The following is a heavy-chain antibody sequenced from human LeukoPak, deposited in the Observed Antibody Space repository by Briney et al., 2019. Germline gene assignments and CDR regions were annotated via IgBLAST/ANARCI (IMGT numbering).Heavy chain of an antibody. CDR3: ARDLGYCTGGTCYPNWFDP. Sequence: GASVKVSCKASGYTFTSYYMHWVRQAPGQGLEWMGIINPSGGSTSYAQKFQGRVTMTRDTTASTAYMELSSLRSEDTAVYYCARDLGYCTGGTCYPNWFDPWGQGTLVTVSS. J-gene: IGHJ5*02. CDR2: INPSGGST. V-gene: IGHV1-46*01. D-gene: IGHD2-15*01. CDR1: GYTFTSYY.